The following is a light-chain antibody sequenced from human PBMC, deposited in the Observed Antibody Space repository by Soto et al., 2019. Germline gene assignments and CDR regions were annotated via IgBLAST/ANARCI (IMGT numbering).Light chain of an antibody. V-gene: IGKV3-11*01. CDR1: QSVSSF. CDR2: DAS. CDR3: QQRSNWPPT. J-gene: IGKJ1*01. Sequence: EIVLTQSPATLSLSPGERATLSCRASQSVSSFLAWHQQKPGQAPRLLIYDASNRATGIPARFSGSGSGTDLTLTISSLEPEDFAVYYCQQRSNWPPTFGQGTKVEIK.